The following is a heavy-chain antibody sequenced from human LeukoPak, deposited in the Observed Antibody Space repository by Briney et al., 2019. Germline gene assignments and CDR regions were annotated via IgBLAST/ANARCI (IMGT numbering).Heavy chain of an antibody. J-gene: IGHJ6*03. CDR1: GFTFSSYS. V-gene: IGHV3-21*01. D-gene: IGHD3-10*01. CDR2: ISSSCSYI. CDR3: ARGGFGELLSYYYYYMDV. Sequence: GGSLRLSCAASGFTFSSYSMNWVRQAPGKGLEWVSSISSSCSYIYYADSVKGRFTISRDNAKNSLYLQMNSLRAEDTAVYYCARGGFGELLSYYYYYMDVWGKGTTVTVSS.